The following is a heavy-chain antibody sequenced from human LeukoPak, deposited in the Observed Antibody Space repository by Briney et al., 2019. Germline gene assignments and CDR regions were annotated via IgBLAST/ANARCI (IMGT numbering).Heavy chain of an antibody. Sequence: GRSLRLSCAASGFTFSSYAMHWVRQAPGKGLEWVSVIYSGGSTYYADSVKGRFTISRDNSKNTLYLQMNSLRAEDTAVYYCAVGPRYSSSWYWFDPWGQGTLVTVSS. CDR1: GFTFSSYA. CDR2: IYSGGST. D-gene: IGHD6-13*01. J-gene: IGHJ5*02. V-gene: IGHV3-66*01. CDR3: AVGPRYSSSWYWFDP.